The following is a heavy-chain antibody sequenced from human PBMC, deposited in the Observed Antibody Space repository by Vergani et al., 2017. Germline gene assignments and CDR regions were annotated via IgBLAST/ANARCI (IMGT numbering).Heavy chain of an antibody. CDR2: VSGSSATP. CDR3: TKGSRGYTGYFFDY. V-gene: IGHV3-23*04. J-gene: IGHJ4*02. Sequence: IQLVESGGGVVQTGKSLRLSCRASGFSFGTYAMHWVRRAPGKGLEWVSSVSGSSATPYYADSVKGRFIISRDNSKNTLHLQMNSLRADDTAVYYCTKGSRGYTGYFFDYWGQGTLATVSS. D-gene: IGHD5-12*01. CDR1: GFSFGTYA.